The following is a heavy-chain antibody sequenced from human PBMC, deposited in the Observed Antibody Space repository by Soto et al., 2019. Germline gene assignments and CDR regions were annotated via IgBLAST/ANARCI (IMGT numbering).Heavy chain of an antibody. D-gene: IGHD1-26*01. CDR3: TTVRVGAHYYYGMDV. J-gene: IGHJ6*02. CDR1: GFTFSNAW. Sequence: PGGSLRLSCAASGFTFSNAWMNWVRQAPGKGLEWVGRIKSKTDGGTTDYAAPVKGRFTISRDDSKNTLYLQMNSLKTEGTAVYYCTTVRVGAHYYYGMDVWGQGTTVTVSS. V-gene: IGHV3-15*07. CDR2: IKSKTDGGTT.